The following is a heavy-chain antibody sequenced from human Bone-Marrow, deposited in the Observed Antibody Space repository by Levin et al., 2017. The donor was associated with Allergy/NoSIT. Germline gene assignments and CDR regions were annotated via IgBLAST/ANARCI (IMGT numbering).Heavy chain of an antibody. CDR1: GFTFNNYW. CDR2: IKQDESEK. J-gene: IGHJ4*02. D-gene: IGHD2-21*02. Sequence: GGSLRLSCAASGFTFNNYWMSWVRQAPGKGLEWVANIKQDESEKKYVDSVKGRFTISRDNAKNSLYLQMDSLRAEDTAVYYCARRSDDWNLDNWGQGTLVTVSS. V-gene: IGHV3-7*01. CDR3: ARRSDDWNLDN.